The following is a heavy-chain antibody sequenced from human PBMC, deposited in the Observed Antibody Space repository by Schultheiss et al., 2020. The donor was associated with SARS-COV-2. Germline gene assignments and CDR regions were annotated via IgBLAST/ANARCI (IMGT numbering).Heavy chain of an antibody. Sequence: SQTLSLTCNVSGASISSGDYYWSWIRQPPGKGLEWIGYIYYTGSAYYNSSLQSRLTISVDTSKKQVSLELSSVTAADTAVYYCVMWVRGLGYWGQGTLVTVSS. D-gene: IGHD1-1*01. J-gene: IGHJ4*02. CDR2: IYYTGSA. CDR3: VMWVRGLGY. V-gene: IGHV4-30-4*01. CDR1: GASISSGDYY.